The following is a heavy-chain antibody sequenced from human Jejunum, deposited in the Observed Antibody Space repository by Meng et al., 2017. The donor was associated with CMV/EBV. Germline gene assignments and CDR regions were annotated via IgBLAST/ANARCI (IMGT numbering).Heavy chain of an antibody. Sequence: SGFAFSSHSMNWVRQAPGKGLEWVSYISSGSDTTYYADSVRGRFTISRDNAKNSLSLEMNSRRAGDTAMYYCVTRSCSSISCHFDQWGQGTLVTVSS. D-gene: IGHD2-2*01. V-gene: IGHV3-48*04. CDR1: GFAFSSHS. CDR3: VTRSCSSISCHFDQ. J-gene: IGHJ4*02. CDR2: ISSGSDTT.